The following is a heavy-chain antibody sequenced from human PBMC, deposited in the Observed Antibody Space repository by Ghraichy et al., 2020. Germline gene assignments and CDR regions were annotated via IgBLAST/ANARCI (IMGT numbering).Heavy chain of an antibody. Sequence: ASVKVSCKASGYTFTSHGISWERQAPGQGLEWMGWISAYNGNTNYAQKLQGRVTMTTDTSTSTAYMELRSLRSDDTAVYYCARGLPIGSGYFFLFDYWGQGTLVTVSS. J-gene: IGHJ4*02. D-gene: IGHD3-22*01. CDR3: ARGLPIGSGYFFLFDY. CDR1: GYTFTSHG. V-gene: IGHV1-18*04. CDR2: ISAYNGNT.